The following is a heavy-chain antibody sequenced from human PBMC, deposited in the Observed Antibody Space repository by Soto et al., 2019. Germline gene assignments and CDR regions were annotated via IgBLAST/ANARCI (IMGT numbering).Heavy chain of an antibody. CDR2: INHSGRN. V-gene: IGHV4-34*01. CDR1: GGSFSVYY. D-gene: IGHD2-15*01. Sequence: PSETLSLTFAVYGGSFSVYYWSWILQPPGKGLEWIGEINHSGRNTYNTYINSRATISADTYKNQLPMKLRSVTAADTALYYCERHKAAAEFDYWGHGTLVTVSS. CDR3: ERHKAAAEFDY. J-gene: IGHJ5*01.